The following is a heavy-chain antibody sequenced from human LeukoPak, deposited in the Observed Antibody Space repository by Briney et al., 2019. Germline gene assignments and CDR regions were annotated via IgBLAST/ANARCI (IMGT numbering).Heavy chain of an antibody. CDR2: TSGRGDYT. V-gene: IGHV3-23*01. J-gene: IGHJ4*02. CDR1: GFTFSNYA. CDR3: AKDRYGDYEYYFDY. Sequence: PGGSLRLSCTASGFTFSNYAMSWVRQAPGKGLEWVSATSGRGDYTYYADSVKGRFTISRDNSKNTLYLHMNSLTGDDTAVYYCAKDRYGDYEYYFDYWGQGTLVTVSS. D-gene: IGHD5-12*01.